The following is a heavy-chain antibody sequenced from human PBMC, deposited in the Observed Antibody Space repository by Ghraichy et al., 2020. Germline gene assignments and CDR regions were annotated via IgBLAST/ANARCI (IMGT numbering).Heavy chain of an antibody. Sequence: GGSLRLSCAASGFTFSDYYMSWIHQAPGKGLEWVSYISSSGSTIYYADSVKGRFTISRDNAKNSLYLQMNSLRAEDTAVYYCARDFGPGTAAAGYYYYGMDVWGQGTTVTVSS. CDR3: ARDFGPGTAAAGYYYYGMDV. CDR1: GFTFSDYY. D-gene: IGHD6-13*01. J-gene: IGHJ6*02. CDR2: ISSSGSTI. V-gene: IGHV3-11*01.